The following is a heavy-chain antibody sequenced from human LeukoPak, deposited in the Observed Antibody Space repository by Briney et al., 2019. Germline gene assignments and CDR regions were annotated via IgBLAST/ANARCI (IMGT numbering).Heavy chain of an antibody. D-gene: IGHD6-19*01. CDR1: GDSVPSNSAA. CDR3: ARSLLGAVAGTIAHFDY. V-gene: IGHV6-1*01. J-gene: IGHJ4*02. CDR2: TYYRSKWYN. Sequence: SQTLSLTCAISGDSVPSNSAAWNWIRQSPSRGLEWLGRTYYRSKWYNDYAVSVKSRITINPDTSKNQFSLQLNSVTPEDTAVYYCARSLLGAVAGTIAHFDYWGQGTLVTVSS.